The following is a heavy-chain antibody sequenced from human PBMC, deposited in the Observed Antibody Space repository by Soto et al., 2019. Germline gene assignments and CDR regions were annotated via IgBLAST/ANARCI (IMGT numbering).Heavy chain of an antibody. J-gene: IGHJ3*01. CDR3: VREGRGSFDF. CDR1: VFIFTNYA. V-gene: IGHV3-23*01. Sequence: LRLSCAASVFIFTNYAMNWVRQAPGKGLEWVSVIGGRGNSAYYADSVQGRFTISRDNSKNTLSLQMSSLTADDTAIYYCVREGRGSFDFWGRGTMVTVSS. D-gene: IGHD5-12*01. CDR2: IGGRGNSA.